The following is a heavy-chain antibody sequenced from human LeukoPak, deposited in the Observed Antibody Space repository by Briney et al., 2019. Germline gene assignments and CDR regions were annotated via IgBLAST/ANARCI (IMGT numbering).Heavy chain of an antibody. Sequence: GEYLKISCKGSGYSFTNYWIGWVRQMPGKGLEWMGIIYPGDSDTRYSPSFQGQVTISADKSTNTAYLQWSSLEASDTAMYYCARRLTSMQKFDYWGQGTLVTVSS. D-gene: IGHD2/OR15-2a*01. J-gene: IGHJ4*02. CDR2: IYPGDSDT. V-gene: IGHV5-51*01. CDR3: ARRLTSMQKFDY. CDR1: GYSFTNYW.